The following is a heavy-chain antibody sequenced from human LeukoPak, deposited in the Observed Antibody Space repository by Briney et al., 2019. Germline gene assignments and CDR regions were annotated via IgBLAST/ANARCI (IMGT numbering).Heavy chain of an antibody. Sequence: GGSLRLSCVTSGFTFSEYWMSWVRQAPGKGLEWVSYISSSGSTIYYADSVKGRFTISRDNVKKSLYLQMNSLRVEDTAVYYCASGVSASRYWGQGTLVTVSS. CDR1: GFTFSEYW. CDR3: ASGVSASRY. J-gene: IGHJ4*02. CDR2: ISSSGSTI. V-gene: IGHV3-11*04.